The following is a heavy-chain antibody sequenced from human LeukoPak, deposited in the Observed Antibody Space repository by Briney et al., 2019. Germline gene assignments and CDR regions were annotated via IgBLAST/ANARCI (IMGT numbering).Heavy chain of an antibody. D-gene: IGHD1-26*01. Sequence: GGSLRLSCAASGFTFTSYAMSLVRQAPGKGLEWVSSISDSGDITYYADSVKGRFTISRDNSKSTLYVQMNSLRVEDTAVYYCAKDRRGGSYYAATFDIWGQGTMVTVSS. CDR2: ISDSGDIT. V-gene: IGHV3-23*01. J-gene: IGHJ3*02. CDR1: GFTFTSYA. CDR3: AKDRRGGSYYAATFDI.